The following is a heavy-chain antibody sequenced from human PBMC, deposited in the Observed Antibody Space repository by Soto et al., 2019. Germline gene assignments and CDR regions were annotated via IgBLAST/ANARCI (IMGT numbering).Heavy chain of an antibody. CDR1: GYTFTSYG. CDR3: ARAAVPTYYDFWSGYYLTYGMDV. Sequence: ASVKVSCKASGYTFTSYGISWVRQAPGQGLEWMGWISAYNGNTNYAQKLQGRVTMTTDTSTSTAYMELRSLRSDDTAVYYCARAAVPTYYDFWSGYYLTYGMDVWGQ. CDR2: ISAYNGNT. D-gene: IGHD3-3*01. V-gene: IGHV1-18*01. J-gene: IGHJ6*02.